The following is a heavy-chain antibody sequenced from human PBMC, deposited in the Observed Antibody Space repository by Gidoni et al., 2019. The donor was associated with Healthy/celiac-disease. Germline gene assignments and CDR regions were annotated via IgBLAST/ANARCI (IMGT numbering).Heavy chain of an antibody. CDR2: ISGCGGST. V-gene: IGHV3-23*01. Sequence: EVQLLESGGGLVQPGGSLRLSCAASGFTFSSYAMSWVRQAPGKGLEWVSAISGCGGSTYYADSGKGRFTISRDNTKNTLYLQMNSLGAEDTGVYYCANTHCSGGSCYYPGGYWGQGTLVTVSS. CDR1: GFTFSSYA. D-gene: IGHD2-15*01. CDR3: ANTHCSGGSCYYPGGY. J-gene: IGHJ4*02.